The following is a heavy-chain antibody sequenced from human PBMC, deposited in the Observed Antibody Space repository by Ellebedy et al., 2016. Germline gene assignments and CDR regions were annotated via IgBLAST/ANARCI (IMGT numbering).Heavy chain of an antibody. V-gene: IGHV4-59*02. J-gene: IGHJ4*02. CDR3: ARLPRGNSFGFFDY. CDR2: ISFSGFN. CDR1: GGSVNSDY. Sequence: SETLSLTCTVSGGSVNSDYWSWIRQPPGKGLEWIGYISFSGFNKYNLSLKGRVTISVDTSKSQFSLNLSSVTAAETAVYYCARLPRGNSFGFFDYWGQGALVTVSS. D-gene: IGHD5-18*01.